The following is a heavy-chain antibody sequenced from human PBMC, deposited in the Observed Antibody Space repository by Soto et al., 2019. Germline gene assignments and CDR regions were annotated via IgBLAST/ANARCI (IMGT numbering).Heavy chain of an antibody. D-gene: IGHD3-3*01. CDR3: ARGPPGVDFGSGLFYYYYMDV. CDR1: SGSISSSNW. Sequence: SETLSLTCAVSSGSISSSNWWSWVRQPPGKGLEWIGEIYHSGSTNYNPSLKSRVTISVDKSKNQFSLKLSSVTAADTAVYYCARGPPGVDFGSGLFYYYYMDVWGKGTTVTVPS. J-gene: IGHJ6*03. V-gene: IGHV4-4*02. CDR2: IYHSGST.